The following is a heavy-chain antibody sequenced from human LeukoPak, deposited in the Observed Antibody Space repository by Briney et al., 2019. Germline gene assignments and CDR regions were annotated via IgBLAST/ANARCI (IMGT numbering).Heavy chain of an antibody. CDR3: ARRMDCSGGSCYFYFDY. D-gene: IGHD2-15*01. V-gene: IGHV1-46*01. J-gene: IGHJ4*02. Sequence: GASVKVSCKASGYTFTSYYMHWVRQAPGQGLEWMGIINPSGGSTSYAQKFQGRVTMTRDTSTSTVYMELSSLRSEDTAVYYCARRMDCSGGSCYFYFDYWGQGTLVTVSS. CDR2: INPSGGST. CDR1: GYTFTSYY.